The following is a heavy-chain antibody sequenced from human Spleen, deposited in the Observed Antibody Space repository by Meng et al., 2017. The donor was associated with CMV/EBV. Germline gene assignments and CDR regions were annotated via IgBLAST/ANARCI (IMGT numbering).Heavy chain of an antibody. CDR3: ARGPSRLHLGYYFDY. D-gene: IGHD3-16*01. CDR2: ITWNGGRT. J-gene: IGHJ4*02. CDR1: GFRFDAHG. Sequence: GESLKISCAASGFRFDAHGMNWVRQAPGKGLEWVSGITWNGGRTGHADSVKGRFTISRDNARNSLYLQMNSLRAEDTAVYYCARGPSRLHLGYYFDYWGQGALVTVSS. V-gene: IGHV3-20*04.